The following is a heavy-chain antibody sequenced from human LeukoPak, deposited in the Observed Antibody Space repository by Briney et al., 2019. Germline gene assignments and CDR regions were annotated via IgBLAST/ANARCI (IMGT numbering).Heavy chain of an antibody. D-gene: IGHD3-22*01. Sequence: SETLSLTCTVSGGSISSSSYYWGWIRQPPGKGLEWIGSIYYSGSTYYNPSLKSRVTISVDTSKNQFSLKLSSETAADTAVYYCASPSRYDLFDYWGQGTLVTVSS. J-gene: IGHJ4*02. V-gene: IGHV4-39*01. CDR3: ASPSRYDLFDY. CDR2: IYYSGST. CDR1: GGSISSSSYY.